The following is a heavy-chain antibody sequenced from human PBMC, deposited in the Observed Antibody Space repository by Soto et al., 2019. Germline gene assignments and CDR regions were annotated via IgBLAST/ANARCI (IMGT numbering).Heavy chain of an antibody. V-gene: IGHV3-73*01. CDR2: IRSKANSYAT. D-gene: IGHD6-19*01. CDR1: GFTFSGSA. J-gene: IGHJ4*02. Sequence: WGSLRLSCAASGFTFSGSAMHWVRQASGKGLEWVGRIRSKANSYATAYAASVKGRFTISRDDSKNTAYLQMNSLKTEDTAVYYCTRLNPGTPVAGTGYWGQGTLVTVSS. CDR3: TRLNPGTPVAGTGY.